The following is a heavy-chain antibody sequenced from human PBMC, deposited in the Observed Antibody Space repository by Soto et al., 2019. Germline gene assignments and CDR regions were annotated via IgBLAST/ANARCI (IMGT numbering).Heavy chain of an antibody. Sequence: SETLSLTCAVYGGSFNGYYWSWIRQPPGKGLEWIGEINHSGSTNYNPSLKSRVTISVDTSKNQFSLKLSSVTAADTAVYYCARAFPYGSGSYLHNWFDPWRQLTPVTAPS. CDR3: ARAFPYGSGSYLHNWFDP. V-gene: IGHV4-34*01. D-gene: IGHD3-10*01. CDR1: GGSFNGYY. J-gene: IGHJ5*02. CDR2: INHSGST.